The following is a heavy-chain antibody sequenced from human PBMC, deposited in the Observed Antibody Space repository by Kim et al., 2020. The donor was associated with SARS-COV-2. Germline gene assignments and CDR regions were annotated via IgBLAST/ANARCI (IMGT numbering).Heavy chain of an antibody. V-gene: IGHV3-48*03. CDR3: ARAGPQEFWYDSSGYFDY. J-gene: IGHJ4*02. CDR2: ISSSGSTI. CDR1: GFTFSSYE. Sequence: GGSLRLSCAASGFTFSSYEMNWVRQAPGKGLEWVSYISSSGSTIYYADSVKGRFTISRDNAKNSLYLQMNSLRAEDTAVYYCARAGPQEFWYDSSGYFDYWGQGTLVTVSS. D-gene: IGHD3-22*01.